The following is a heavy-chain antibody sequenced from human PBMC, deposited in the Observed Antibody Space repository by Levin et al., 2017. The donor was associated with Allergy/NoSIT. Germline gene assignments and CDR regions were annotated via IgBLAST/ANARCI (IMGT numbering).Heavy chain of an antibody. CDR2: IYSGGQT. Sequence: LSLTCAVSGFIVTSNYMSWVRQAPGKGLEWVSVIYSGGQTDYAYSVKGRFTISRDNSENTVYLQMNNLRVEDTAVYYCARELGEGGGFDIWGQGTMVTVSS. CDR3: ARELGEGGGFDI. J-gene: IGHJ3*02. CDR1: GFIVTSNY. V-gene: IGHV3-53*01. D-gene: IGHD3-16*01.